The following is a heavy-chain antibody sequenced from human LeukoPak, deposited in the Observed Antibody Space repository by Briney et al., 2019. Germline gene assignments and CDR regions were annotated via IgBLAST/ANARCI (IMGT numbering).Heavy chain of an antibody. CDR1: GFTFSSYW. CDR3: ARDDYGDYVGGMDV. CDR2: IKQDGSEK. V-gene: IGHV3-7*01. J-gene: IGHJ6*02. Sequence: GGSLRLSCAASGFTFSSYWVSWVRQAPGKGLEWVANIKQDGSEKYYVDSVKGRFTISRDNAKNSLYLQMNSLRAEDTAVYYCARDDYGDYVGGMDVWGQGTTVTVSS. D-gene: IGHD4-17*01.